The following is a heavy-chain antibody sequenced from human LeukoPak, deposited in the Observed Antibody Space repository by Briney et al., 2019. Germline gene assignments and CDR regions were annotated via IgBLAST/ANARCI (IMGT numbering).Heavy chain of an antibody. CDR1: GYTFTSYG. CDR3: TRDRSASGSQNY. D-gene: IGHD1-26*01. V-gene: IGHV1-18*01. CDR2: ISAYNGNT. J-gene: IGHJ4*02. Sequence: ASVQVSCKTSGYTFTSYGIGWVRQAPGQGLEWMAWISAYNGNTNYAQKLQGRVTVTTDTSTSTAYMELRSLRSDDTAVYYCTRDRSASGSQNYWGQGTPVTVSS.